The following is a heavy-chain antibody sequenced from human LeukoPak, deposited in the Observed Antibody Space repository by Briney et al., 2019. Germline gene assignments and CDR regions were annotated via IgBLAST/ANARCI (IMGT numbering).Heavy chain of an antibody. J-gene: IGHJ5*02. Sequence: SETQSLTCTVSGGSISSYYWSWIRQPPGKGLEWIGYIYYSGSTNYNPSLKSRVTISVDTSKNQFSLKLSSVTAADTAVYYCARGGIAAWFDPWGQGTLVTVSS. CDR2: IYYSGST. V-gene: IGHV4-59*01. D-gene: IGHD6-13*01. CDR1: GGSISSYY. CDR3: ARGGIAAWFDP.